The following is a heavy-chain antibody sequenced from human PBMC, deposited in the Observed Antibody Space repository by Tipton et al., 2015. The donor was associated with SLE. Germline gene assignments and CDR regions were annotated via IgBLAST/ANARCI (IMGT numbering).Heavy chain of an antibody. CDR3: ARVNWPRSYFDL. Sequence: LRLSCAVNGEYLRAYHWTWIRQSPVKGLEWIGQINHSGGTKYNPSLKGRVTISQDSSKNQFFLRLNSVTAADTAVYYCARVNWPRSYFDLWGRGTLVTVSS. CDR2: INHSGGT. CDR1: GEYLRAYH. V-gene: IGHV4-34*01. J-gene: IGHJ2*01. D-gene: IGHD1-20*01.